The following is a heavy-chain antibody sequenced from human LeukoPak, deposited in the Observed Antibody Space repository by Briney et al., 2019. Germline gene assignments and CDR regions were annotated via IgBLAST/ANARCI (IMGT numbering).Heavy chain of an antibody. CDR2: INPSGGRT. Sequence: ASVKVSCKASGYTFTSYYIYWMRQAHGHGLDWMGIINPSGGRTNYAHKFQGRVTMTRDMSTSTVYMELSSLRSEDTAVYYCARGAHVRMYDSDHNCFDPWGQGTLVTVSS. V-gene: IGHV1-46*01. CDR3: ARGAHVRMYDSDHNCFDP. CDR1: GYTFTSYY. D-gene: IGHD3-22*01. J-gene: IGHJ5*02.